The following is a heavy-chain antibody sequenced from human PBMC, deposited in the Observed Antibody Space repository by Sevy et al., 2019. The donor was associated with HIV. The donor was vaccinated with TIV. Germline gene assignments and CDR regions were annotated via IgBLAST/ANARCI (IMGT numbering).Heavy chain of an antibody. CDR2: ISYDGSNK. Sequence: GGSLRLSCAASGFTFSSYGMHWVRQAPGKGLEWVAVISYDGSNKYYADSVKGRFTISRDNSKNTLYLQMNSLRAEDTAVYYCAKVRDYYGSGSYSEDYYYYGMDVWGQGTTVTVSS. D-gene: IGHD3-10*01. J-gene: IGHJ6*02. CDR1: GFTFSSYG. V-gene: IGHV3-30*18. CDR3: AKVRDYYGSGSYSEDYYYYGMDV.